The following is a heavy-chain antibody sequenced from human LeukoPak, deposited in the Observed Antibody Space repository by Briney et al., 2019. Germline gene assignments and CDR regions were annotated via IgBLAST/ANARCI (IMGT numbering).Heavy chain of an antibody. CDR1: GFTFSTSA. CDR3: ARAGKAAAFDY. V-gene: IGHV3-23*01. Sequence: GGSLRLSCAASGFTFSTSAMSWVRQAPGKGLEWVSAISGSGGRAYYADSVEARFTFSRDNSKNTLWLQMNSLKAEDTAVYYCARAGKAAAFDYWGQGTLVTVSS. CDR2: ISGSGGRA. D-gene: IGHD2-15*01. J-gene: IGHJ4*02.